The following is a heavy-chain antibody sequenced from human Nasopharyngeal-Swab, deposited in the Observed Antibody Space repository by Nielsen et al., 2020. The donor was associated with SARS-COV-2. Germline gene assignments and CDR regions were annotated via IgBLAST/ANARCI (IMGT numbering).Heavy chain of an antibody. CDR2: IIPILGIA. Sequence: WVRQAPGQGLEWMGRIIPILGIANYAQKFQGRVTITADKSTSTAYMELSSLRSEDTAVYYCATSSRYIVVVPAAIRRYYGMDVWGQGTTVTVSS. CDR3: ATSSRYIVVVPAAIRRYYGMDV. D-gene: IGHD2-2*01. V-gene: IGHV1-69*02. J-gene: IGHJ6*02.